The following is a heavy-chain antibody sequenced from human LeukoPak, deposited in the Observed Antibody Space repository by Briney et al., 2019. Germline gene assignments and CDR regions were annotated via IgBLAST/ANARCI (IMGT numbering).Heavy chain of an antibody. CDR3: ARRGGSGRSFDY. CDR2: ICYSGST. V-gene: IGHV4-61*08. Sequence: SETLSLTCTVSGASVSSGGYYWSWIRQPPGKGLEWIGYICYSGSTNYNPSLKSRVTISVDTSKNQFSLKVNSVTAADTAIYYCARRGGSGRSFDYWGQGTLVTVSS. CDR1: GASVSSGGYY. D-gene: IGHD3-10*01. J-gene: IGHJ4*02.